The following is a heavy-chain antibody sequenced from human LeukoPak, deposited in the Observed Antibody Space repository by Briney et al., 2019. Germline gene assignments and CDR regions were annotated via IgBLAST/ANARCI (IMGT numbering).Heavy chain of an antibody. Sequence: SGGSLRLSCAASGFTFDDYAMHWVRQAPGKGLEWVSGISWNSGSIGYADSVKGRFTISRDNAKNSLYLRMNSLRAEDTALYYCAKDTYYDSSGYYSNWGQGTLVTVSS. CDR1: GFTFDDYA. V-gene: IGHV3-9*01. CDR2: ISWNSGSI. CDR3: AKDTYYDSSGYYSN. D-gene: IGHD3-22*01. J-gene: IGHJ4*02.